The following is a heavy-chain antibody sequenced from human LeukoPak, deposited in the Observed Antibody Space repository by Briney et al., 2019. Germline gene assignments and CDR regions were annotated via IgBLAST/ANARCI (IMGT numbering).Heavy chain of an antibody. Sequence: GGSLRLSCAATGLSVSSNFMSWVRQAPGKGLEWVSAISGSGDTTFYADSVKGRFTISRDNSKNTLYLQMNSLRAEDTAVFYCAKGSAAGYYFDYWGQGTLVTLSS. CDR3: AKGSAAGYYFDY. CDR1: GLSVSSNF. D-gene: IGHD6-13*01. J-gene: IGHJ4*02. CDR2: ISGSGDTT. V-gene: IGHV3-23*01.